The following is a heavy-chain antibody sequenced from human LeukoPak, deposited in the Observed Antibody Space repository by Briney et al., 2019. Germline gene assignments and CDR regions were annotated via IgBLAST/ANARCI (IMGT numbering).Heavy chain of an antibody. CDR2: VNRDGNEK. CDR1: GFTFNRYW. CDR3: ARDDGNRTGSTYFDAFDI. D-gene: IGHD3-9*01. Sequence: PGGSLRLSCVASGFTFNRYWMIWVRQAPGKGLEWVANVNRDGNEKHYVDSVEGRFTISRDNAKNSLYLQMNSLRNEDTAVYYCARDDGNRTGSTYFDAFDIWGRGTLVTVSS. V-gene: IGHV3-7*03. J-gene: IGHJ3*02.